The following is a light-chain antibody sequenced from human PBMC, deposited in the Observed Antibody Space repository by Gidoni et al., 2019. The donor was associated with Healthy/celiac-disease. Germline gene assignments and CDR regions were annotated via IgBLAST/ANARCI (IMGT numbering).Light chain of an antibody. V-gene: IGKV1-16*02. Sequence: IQMTQSPSSLSASVGDRVTLTCRASQNIRTFLAWFQQEPGKAPKSLIYDASSLQRGVPSKFSGSGSGTDFTLTISGLQPEDFATYYCQHYFSYPFTIGPGTKVELK. CDR3: QHYFSYPFT. CDR2: DAS. CDR1: QNIRTF. J-gene: IGKJ3*01.